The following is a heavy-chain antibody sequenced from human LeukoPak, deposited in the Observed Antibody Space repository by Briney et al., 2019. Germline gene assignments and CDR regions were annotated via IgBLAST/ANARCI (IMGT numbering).Heavy chain of an antibody. CDR3: VNDRSSAFDI. J-gene: IGHJ3*02. Sequence: PGGSLRLSCAASGFTFSSYGMHWVRQAPGEGLEWVAFIRFDGSNKYYADSVKGRFTISRDNSKNTLYLQMNSLRAEDTAVYYCVNDRSSAFDIWGQGTMVTVSS. V-gene: IGHV3-30*02. D-gene: IGHD6-19*01. CDR1: GFTFSSYG. CDR2: IRFDGSNK.